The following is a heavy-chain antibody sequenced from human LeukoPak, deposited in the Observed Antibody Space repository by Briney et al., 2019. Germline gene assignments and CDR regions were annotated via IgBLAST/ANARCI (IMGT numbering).Heavy chain of an antibody. CDR3: ARGKGRITMIPTYY. Sequence: ASVKVSCKASGYTFTSYDINWVRQATGQGLEWMGWMNPNSGNTGYAQKFQGRVTMTRNTSISTAYMELSSLRPEDTAVYYCARGKGRITMIPTYYWGQGTLVTVSS. D-gene: IGHD3-22*01. V-gene: IGHV1-8*01. CDR1: GYTFTSYD. CDR2: MNPNSGNT. J-gene: IGHJ4*02.